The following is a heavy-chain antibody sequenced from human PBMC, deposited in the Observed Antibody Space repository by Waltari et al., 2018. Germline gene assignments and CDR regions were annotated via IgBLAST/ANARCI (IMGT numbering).Heavy chain of an antibody. V-gene: IGHV4-59*08. CDR3: ARLTETYYDFWSAREYYYYYMDV. D-gene: IGHD3-3*01. J-gene: IGHJ6*03. CDR2: IYYSGST. Sequence: QVQLQESGPGLVKPSETLSLTCTVSGGSISSYYWSWIRQPPGKGLEWIGYIYYSGSTNYNPSLKSRVTISVDTSKNQFSLKLSSVTAADTAVYYCARLTETYYDFWSAREYYYYYMDVWGKGTTVTISS. CDR1: GGSISSYY.